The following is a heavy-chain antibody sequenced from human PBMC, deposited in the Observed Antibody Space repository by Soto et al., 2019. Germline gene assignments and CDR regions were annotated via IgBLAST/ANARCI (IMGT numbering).Heavy chain of an antibody. Sequence: RASVKVSCKASGGTFSSYAISWVRQAPGQGLEWMGGIIPIFGTANYAQKFQDRVTITADKSTSTAYMELSSLRSEDTAVYYCARYSRIAARLLTRGYYYYGMDVWGQGTTVTVSS. CDR2: IIPIFGTA. J-gene: IGHJ6*02. V-gene: IGHV1-69*06. D-gene: IGHD6-6*01. CDR1: GGTFSSYA. CDR3: ARYSRIAARLLTRGYYYYGMDV.